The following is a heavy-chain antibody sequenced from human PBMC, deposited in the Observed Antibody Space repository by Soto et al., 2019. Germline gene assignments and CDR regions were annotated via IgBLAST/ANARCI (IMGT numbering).Heavy chain of an antibody. CDR3: ARPNSSSWYYGMDV. J-gene: IGHJ6*02. V-gene: IGHV5-10-1*01. CDR2: IDPSDSYT. Sequence: GEALKISCKGSGYSFTSYWISWVRQMPGKGLEWMGRIDPSDSYTNYSPSFQGHVTISADKSISTAYLQWSSLKASDTAMYYCARPNSSSWYYGMDVWGQGTTVTVSS. CDR1: GYSFTSYW. D-gene: IGHD6-13*01.